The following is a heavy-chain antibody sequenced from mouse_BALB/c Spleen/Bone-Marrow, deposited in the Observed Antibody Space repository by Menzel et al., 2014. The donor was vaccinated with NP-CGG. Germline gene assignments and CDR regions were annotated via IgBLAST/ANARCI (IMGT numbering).Heavy chain of an antibody. CDR2: IWAGGST. J-gene: IGHJ4*01. V-gene: IGHV2-9*02. Sequence: VQLVESGPGLVAPSQSLSITCTVSGFSLTSYGVHWVRQPPGKGLEWLGVIWAGGSTNYNSALTSRLSISKDKSKSQVFLKMNSLQTDDTAMYYCARGYCNLAMDYWGQGTSVTVSS. CDR3: ARGYCNLAMDY. D-gene: IGHD2-1*01. CDR1: GFSLTSYG.